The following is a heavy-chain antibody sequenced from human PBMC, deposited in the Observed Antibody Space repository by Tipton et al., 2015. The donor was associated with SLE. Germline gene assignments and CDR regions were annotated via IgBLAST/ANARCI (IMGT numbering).Heavy chain of an antibody. D-gene: IGHD4-17*01. V-gene: IGHV3-30*03. CDR3: TTTVFDY. Sequence: SLRLSCAASGFTFSSYGMHWVRQAPGKGLEWVAVISYDGSNKYYADSVKGRFTISRDNSKNTLYLQMNSLRAEDTAVYYCTTTVFDYWGQGTLVTVSS. CDR1: GFTFSSYG. J-gene: IGHJ4*02. CDR2: ISYDGSNK.